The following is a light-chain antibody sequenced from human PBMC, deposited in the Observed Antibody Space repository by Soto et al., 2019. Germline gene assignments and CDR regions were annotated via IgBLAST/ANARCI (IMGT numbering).Light chain of an antibody. J-gene: IGKJ4*01. CDR3: QQRSNWPRRT. CDR1: QSVRTY. Sequence: EIVLTQSPGTLSLSPGERATLSCRASQSVRTYLAWYQQKPGQAPRLLIYDASNRATGIPARFSGSGSGTDFTLTISSLEPEDFAVYYCQQRSNWPRRTFGGGTKVDIK. V-gene: IGKV3-11*01. CDR2: DAS.